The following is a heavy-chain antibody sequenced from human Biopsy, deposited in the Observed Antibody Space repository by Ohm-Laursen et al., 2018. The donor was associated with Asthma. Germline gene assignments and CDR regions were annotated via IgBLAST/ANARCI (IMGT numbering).Heavy chain of an antibody. J-gene: IGHJ4*02. CDR2: IYSGGST. V-gene: IGHV3-23*01. Sequence: SLRLSCTASGFTFSSYAMSWVRQAPGKGLEWVSVIYSGGSTYYADSVRGRFTISRDFSKNTLHLQMHSLRVEDTAVYYCARGDSSGWSHYYFDYWGQGTLVTVSS. CDR3: ARGDSSGWSHYYFDY. D-gene: IGHD6-19*01. CDR1: GFTFSSYA.